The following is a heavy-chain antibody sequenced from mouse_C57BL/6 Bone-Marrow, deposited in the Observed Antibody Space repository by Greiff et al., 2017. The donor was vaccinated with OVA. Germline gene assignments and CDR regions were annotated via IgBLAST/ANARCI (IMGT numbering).Heavy chain of an antibody. J-gene: IGHJ4*01. V-gene: IGHV5-15*01. CDR1: GFTFSDYG. D-gene: IGHD2-3*01. Sequence: DVMLVESGGGLVQPGGSLKLSCAASGFTFSDYGMAWVRQAPRKGPEWVAFISNLAYSIYYADTVTGRFTITRENDKNNLYLEMSSLRSEDTDMYYCAGHDGYYAMDYWGQGTSVTVSS. CDR3: AGHDGYYAMDY. CDR2: ISNLAYSI.